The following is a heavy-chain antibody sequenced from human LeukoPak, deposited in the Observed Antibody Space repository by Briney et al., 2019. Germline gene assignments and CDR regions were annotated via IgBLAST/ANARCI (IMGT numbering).Heavy chain of an antibody. D-gene: IGHD3-22*01. CDR1: GFTFTAYL. J-gene: IGHJ4*02. Sequence: GGSLRLSCGASGFTFTAYLIHWVRQAPGKGLEWVAVMSSDGNAMFYADSVKGRFTISRDNSKNTLYLQMNSLRAEDTAVYYCVRESEYYFDHSASFDYWGQGTLVTVSS. CDR2: MSSDGNAM. CDR3: VRESEYYFDHSASFDY. V-gene: IGHV3-30-3*01.